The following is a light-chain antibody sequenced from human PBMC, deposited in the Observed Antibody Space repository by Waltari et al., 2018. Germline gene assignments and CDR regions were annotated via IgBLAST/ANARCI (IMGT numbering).Light chain of an antibody. CDR1: QSVGRS. Sequence: EIVLTQSPGTLSLSPGERATLSCWASQSVGRSLAWYQQKRGQAPRLLIYGASTRATGIPDRFSGSWSGTDFSLPISRLEPEDFALYYCQHYVRLPVTFGQGTKVEI. CDR3: QHYVRLPVT. J-gene: IGKJ1*01. V-gene: IGKV3-20*01. CDR2: GAS.